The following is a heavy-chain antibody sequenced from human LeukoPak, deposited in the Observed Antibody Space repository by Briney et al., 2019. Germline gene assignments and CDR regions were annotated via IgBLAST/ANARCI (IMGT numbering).Heavy chain of an antibody. CDR1: IGSISSSKW. J-gene: IGHJ4*02. V-gene: IGHV4-4*02. Sequence: SETLSLTCSVSIGSISSSKWWSWVRQSPVKGLEWIGEIYLYGTTNYNPSFTSRVTMSVDRSRNQFSLKLTSVTAADTAVYYCARDRGGIHPPDYWGQGTLVTVSS. CDR3: ARDRGGIHPPDY. D-gene: IGHD1-26*01. CDR2: IYLYGTT.